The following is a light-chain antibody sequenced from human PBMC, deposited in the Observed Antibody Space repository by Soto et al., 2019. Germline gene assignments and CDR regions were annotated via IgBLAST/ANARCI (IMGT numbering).Light chain of an antibody. V-gene: IGLV1-40*01. CDR1: SSNIGAGYN. J-gene: IGLJ3*02. CDR3: QSYDSSLSGWL. Sequence: QSVLTQPPSVSGAPGQRVTISCTGSSSNIGAGYNVHWYQQVPGTAPKLLIYGDSNRPSGVPDRFSGSKSGTSASLAITGLHAEDEADYYCQSYDSSLSGWLFGGGTKLTV. CDR2: GDS.